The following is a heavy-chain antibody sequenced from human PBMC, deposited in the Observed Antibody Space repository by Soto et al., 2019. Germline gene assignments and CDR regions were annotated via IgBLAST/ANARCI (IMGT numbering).Heavy chain of an antibody. CDR1: GFTFSSYA. J-gene: IGHJ5*02. D-gene: IGHD2-21*01. V-gene: IGHV3-30-3*01. CDR3: AREVITYKNWFDP. CDR2: ISYDGSNK. Sequence: LRLSCAASGFTFSSYAMHWVRQAPGKGLEWVAVISYDGSNKYYADSVKGRFTISRDNSKNTLYLQMNSLRAEDTAVYYCAREVITYKNWFDPWGQGTLVTVSS.